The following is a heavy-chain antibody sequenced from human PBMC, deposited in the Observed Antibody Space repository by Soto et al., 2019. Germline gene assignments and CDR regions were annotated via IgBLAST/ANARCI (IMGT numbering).Heavy chain of an antibody. Sequence: GGSLRLSCTASGFSFSSYTMNWVRQAPGKGLQWVASITNRGTNTYCAYSVKGRITISRENDNNSLYMQTNNLRAENTATYYVTRAHEVACFDSWGLGTLVPVSS. V-gene: IGHV3-21*06. CDR1: GFSFSSYT. J-gene: IGHJ5*01. CDR2: ITNRGTNT. D-gene: IGHD2-15*01. CDR3: TRAHEVACFDS.